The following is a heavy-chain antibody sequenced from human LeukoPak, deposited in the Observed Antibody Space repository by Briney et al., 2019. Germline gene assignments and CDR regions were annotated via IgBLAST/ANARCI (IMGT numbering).Heavy chain of an antibody. CDR3: ARNSIGHYDILTGPVYYFDY. CDR2: IYYSGST. CDR1: GGSVSSGSYY. Sequence: PSETLSLTCTVSGGSVSSGSYYWSWIRQPPGKGLEWIGYIYYSGSTNYNPSLKSRVTISVDTSKNQFSLKLSSVTAADTAVYYCARNSIGHYDILTGPVYYFDYWGQGTLVTVSS. D-gene: IGHD3-9*01. V-gene: IGHV4-61*01. J-gene: IGHJ4*02.